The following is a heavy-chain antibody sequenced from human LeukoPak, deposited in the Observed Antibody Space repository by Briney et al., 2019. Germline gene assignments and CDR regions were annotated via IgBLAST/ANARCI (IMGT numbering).Heavy chain of an antibody. D-gene: IGHD3-3*01. CDR2: ISSSSSYI. CDR1: GFTFSSYG. Sequence: GGSLTLSCAASGFTFSSYGMHWVRQAPGKGLEWVSSISSSSSYIYYADSVKGRFTIYRDNAKNSLYLQMNSLRAEDTAVYYCARIPIFGSGYYARDYWGQGTMVTVSS. J-gene: IGHJ4*02. V-gene: IGHV3-21*01. CDR3: ARIPIFGSGYYARDY.